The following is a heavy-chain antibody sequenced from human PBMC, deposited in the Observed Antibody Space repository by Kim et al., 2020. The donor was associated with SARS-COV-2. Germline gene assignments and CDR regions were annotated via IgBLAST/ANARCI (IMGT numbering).Heavy chain of an antibody. CDR3: ARVPRYSSGWLPYGNPTDAFDI. D-gene: IGHD6-19*01. V-gene: IGHV3-74*01. CDR2: INSDGSST. CDR1: GFTISSYW. J-gene: IGHJ3*02. Sequence: GGSLRLSCAASGFTISSYWMHWVRQAPGKGLVWVSRINSDGSSTSYADSVKGRFTISRDNAKNTLYLQMNSLRAEDTAVYYCARVPRYSSGWLPYGNPTDAFDIWGQGTMVTVSS.